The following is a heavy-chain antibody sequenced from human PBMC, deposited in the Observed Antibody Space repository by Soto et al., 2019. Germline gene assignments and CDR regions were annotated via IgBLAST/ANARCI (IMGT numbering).Heavy chain of an antibody. CDR1: GFICSSYD. J-gene: IGHJ3*02. Sequence: GGSLRLSCAASGFICSSYDMSWVRQAPGKGLEWVSTILVDGRTFYVDSVKGRFTISRDSSQNTVYLQMNSLTAGNTALYYCAKATATGGGAFDICGQGTMVTVSS. CDR2: ILVDGRT. CDR3: AKATATGGGAFDI. V-gene: IGHV3-23*01. D-gene: IGHD2-8*02.